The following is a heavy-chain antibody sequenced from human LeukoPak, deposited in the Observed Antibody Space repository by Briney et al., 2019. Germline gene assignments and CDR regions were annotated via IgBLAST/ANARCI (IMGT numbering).Heavy chain of an antibody. CDR1: GFTFSSYA. D-gene: IGHD6-6*01. CDR2: ISSNGGST. V-gene: IGHV3-64*01. J-gene: IGHJ4*02. Sequence: GGSLRLSCAASGFTFSSYAMHWVRQAPGKGLEYVSAISSNGGSTYYANPVKGRFTISRDNSKNTLYLQMGSLRAEDMAVYYCARGREPYSSSSGFDYWGQGTLVTVSS. CDR3: ARGREPYSSSSGFDY.